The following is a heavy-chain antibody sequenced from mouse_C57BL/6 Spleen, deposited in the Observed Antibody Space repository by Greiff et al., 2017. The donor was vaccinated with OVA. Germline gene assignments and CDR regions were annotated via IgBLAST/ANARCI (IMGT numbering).Heavy chain of an antibody. CDR1: GYTFTSYW. D-gene: IGHD2-10*01. CDR3: ARSPYYGNTGDAMDY. V-gene: IGHV1-53*01. CDR2: INPSNGGT. J-gene: IGHJ4*01. Sequence: VQLKQPGTELVKPGASVKLSCKASGYTFTSYWMHWVKQRPGQGLEWIGNINPSNGGTNYNEKFKSKATLTVDKSSSTAYMQLSSLTAKDSAVYYCARSPYYGNTGDAMDYWGQGTSVTVSS.